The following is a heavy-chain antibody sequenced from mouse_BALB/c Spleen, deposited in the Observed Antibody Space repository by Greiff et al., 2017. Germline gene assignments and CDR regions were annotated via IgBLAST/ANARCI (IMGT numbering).Heavy chain of an antibody. CDR3: ARHPFITTATWYFDY. D-gene: IGHD1-2*01. J-gene: IGHJ2*01. V-gene: IGHV5-12-1*01. Sequence: EVMLVESGGGLVKPGGSLKLSCAASGFAFSSYDMSWVRQTPEKRLEWVAYISSGGGSTYYPDTVKGRFTISRDNAKNTLYLQMSSLKSEVTAMYYCARHPFITTATWYFDYWGQGTTLTVSS. CDR1: GFAFSSYD. CDR2: ISSGGGST.